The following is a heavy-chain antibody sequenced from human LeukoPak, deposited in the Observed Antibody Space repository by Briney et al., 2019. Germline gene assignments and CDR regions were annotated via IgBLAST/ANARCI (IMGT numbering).Heavy chain of an antibody. J-gene: IGHJ4*02. CDR1: GGSISSGGYY. Sequence: PSQTLSLTCTVSGGSISSGGYYWSWVRQPPGKGLEWIGYIYHSGSTYYNPSLKGRVTISVDRSKNQFSLKLSSVTAADTAVYYCARVGGHSNYRDYWGQGTLVTVSS. V-gene: IGHV4-30-2*01. CDR3: ARVGGHSNYRDY. CDR2: IYHSGST. D-gene: IGHD4-11*01.